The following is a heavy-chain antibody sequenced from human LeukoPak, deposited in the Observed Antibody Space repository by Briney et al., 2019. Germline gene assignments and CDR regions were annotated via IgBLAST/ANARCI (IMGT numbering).Heavy chain of an antibody. D-gene: IGHD6-19*01. J-gene: IGHJ4*02. CDR3: ARAGSGSGWYFDY. V-gene: IGHV1-18*01. CDR1: GYDFTSVG. CDR2: ISPYNGNT. Sequence: GASVKVSRKASGYDFTSVGITWVRRAPGQGVEWMGWISPYNGNTRYAQKFQGRVAMTTDTSTTTAYMELRGLRFNDTAVYYCARAGSGSGWYFDYWGQGTLVTVSS.